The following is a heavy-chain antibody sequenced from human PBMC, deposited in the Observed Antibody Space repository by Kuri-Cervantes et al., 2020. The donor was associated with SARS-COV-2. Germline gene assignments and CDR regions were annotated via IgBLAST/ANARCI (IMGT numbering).Heavy chain of an antibody. V-gene: IGHV1-8*03. D-gene: IGHD2-2*01. CDR2: VNPNSGNT. CDR3: ARSFWGTSSRYYYYYMDV. CDR1: GYTFTSYD. Sequence: ASVKVTRKPSGYTFTSYDINWVRQATGQGLEWMGWVNPNSGNTGYAQKFQGRVTITADESTSTAYMELSSLRSEDTAVYYCARSFWGTSSRYYYYYMDVWGKGTTVTSP. J-gene: IGHJ6*03.